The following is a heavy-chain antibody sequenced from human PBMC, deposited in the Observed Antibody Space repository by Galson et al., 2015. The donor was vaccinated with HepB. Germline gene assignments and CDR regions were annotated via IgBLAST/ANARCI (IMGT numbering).Heavy chain of an antibody. V-gene: IGHV3-23*01. CDR3: AKLMDYYGSGSQPDY. D-gene: IGHD3-10*01. Sequence: SLRLSCAASGFTFSSYAMSWVRQAPGKGLEWVSAISGSGGSTYYADSVKGRFTISRDNSKNTLYLQMNSQRAEDTAVYYCAKLMDYYGSGSQPDYWGQGTLVTVSS. CDR1: GFTFSSYA. CDR2: ISGSGGST. J-gene: IGHJ4*02.